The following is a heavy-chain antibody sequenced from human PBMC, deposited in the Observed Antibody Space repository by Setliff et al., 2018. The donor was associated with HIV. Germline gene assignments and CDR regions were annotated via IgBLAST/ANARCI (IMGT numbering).Heavy chain of an antibody. CDR2: IYYSGNT. D-gene: IGHD3-22*01. Sequence: SETLSLTCSVSGASIRGHYWSWIRQSPGKGLEWIGNIYYSGNTNYNPSFKSRVTISVDTSKNQFSLRVNSVTAADTAVYYCARSPVPSGYYYGRHAFDIWGQGTKVTVS. CDR3: ARSPVPSGYYYGRHAFDI. CDR1: GASIRGHY. J-gene: IGHJ3*02. V-gene: IGHV4-59*08.